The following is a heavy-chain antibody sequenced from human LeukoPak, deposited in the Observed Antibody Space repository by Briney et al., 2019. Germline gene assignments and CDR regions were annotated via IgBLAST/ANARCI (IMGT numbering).Heavy chain of an antibody. CDR1: GGSISSSSYY. V-gene: IGHV4-61*02. CDR2: IYTSGST. J-gene: IGHJ4*02. Sequence: SETLSLTCTVSGGSISSSSYYWSWIRQPAGKGLEWIGRIYTSGSTNYNPSLKSRVTMSVDTSKNQFYLKLSSVTAADTAVYYCARADFWSGYLNWGQGTLVTVSS. D-gene: IGHD3-3*01. CDR3: ARADFWSGYLN.